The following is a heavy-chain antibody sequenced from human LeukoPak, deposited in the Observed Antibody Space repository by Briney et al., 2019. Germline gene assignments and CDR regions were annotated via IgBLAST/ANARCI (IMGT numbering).Heavy chain of an antibody. CDR1: GGSISSYY. D-gene: IGHD1-26*01. Sequence: SETLSLTCTVSGGSISSYYWSWIRQPPGKGLEWIGYFYYSGSTNYNPSLKSRVTISVDTSKNQFSLKLSSVSAADTAVYYCARDRSYIWFDPWGQGTLVTVSS. CDR3: ARDRSYIWFDP. V-gene: IGHV4-59*01. J-gene: IGHJ5*02. CDR2: FYYSGST.